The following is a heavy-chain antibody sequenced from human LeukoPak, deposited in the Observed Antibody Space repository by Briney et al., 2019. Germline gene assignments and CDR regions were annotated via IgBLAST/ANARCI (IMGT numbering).Heavy chain of an antibody. CDR2: ISYDGSNK. Sequence: GRSLRLSCAASGFTFSSYAMHWVRQAPGKGLEWVAVISYDGSNKYYADSVKGRFTISRNNPKNTLYLQMNSLRAEDTAVYYCARDGIASALSYFDYWGQGTLVTVSS. J-gene: IGHJ4*02. V-gene: IGHV3-30-3*01. D-gene: IGHD6-13*01. CDR3: ARDGIASALSYFDY. CDR1: GFTFSSYA.